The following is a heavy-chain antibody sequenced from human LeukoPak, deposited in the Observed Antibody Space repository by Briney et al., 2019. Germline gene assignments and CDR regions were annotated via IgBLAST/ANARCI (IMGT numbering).Heavy chain of an antibody. CDR2: ISSSGSTV. Sequence: PGGSLRLSCAASGFTFSSYEMNWVRQAPGKGLEWVSYISSSGSTVYYADSVEGRFTISRDNAKSSLYLQMNSLRAEDTAVYYCARDSLDDYSSNWYDYWGRGTLVTVSS. CDR1: GFTFSSYE. CDR3: ARDSLDDYSSNWYDY. V-gene: IGHV3-48*03. D-gene: IGHD6-13*01. J-gene: IGHJ5*01.